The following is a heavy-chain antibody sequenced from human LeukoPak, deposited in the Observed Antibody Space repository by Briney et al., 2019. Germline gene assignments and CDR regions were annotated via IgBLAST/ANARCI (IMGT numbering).Heavy chain of an antibody. V-gene: IGHV4-59*01. D-gene: IGHD3-10*01. CDR1: GGSISSYY. CDR2: IYYSGST. Sequence: SETLSLTCTVSGGSISSYYWSRIRQPPGKGLEWIGYIYYSGSTNYNPSLKSRVTISVDTSKNQFSLKLSSVTAADTAVYYCARDGVRGVKTNYYYYGMDVWGQGTTVTVSS. CDR3: ARDGVRGVKTNYYYYGMDV. J-gene: IGHJ6*02.